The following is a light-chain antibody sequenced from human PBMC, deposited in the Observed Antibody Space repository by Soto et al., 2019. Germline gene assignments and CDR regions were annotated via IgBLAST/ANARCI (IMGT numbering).Light chain of an antibody. CDR2: DAS. V-gene: IGKV3D-20*01. CDR3: QQYGGSQIT. CDR1: QSVSGNR. Sequence: EIVLTQSPVTLSLSAGERATLSCGASQSVSGNRLAWYQQKPGLAPSLLIYDASSRSTGIPDRFSGSGSGADFTLIISRLEPEDFAMYYCQQYGGSQITFGQGTRLEIK. J-gene: IGKJ5*01.